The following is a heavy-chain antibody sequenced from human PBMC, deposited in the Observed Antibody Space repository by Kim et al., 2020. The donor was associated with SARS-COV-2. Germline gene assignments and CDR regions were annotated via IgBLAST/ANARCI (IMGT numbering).Heavy chain of an antibody. J-gene: IGHJ4*02. D-gene: IGHD2-15*01. CDR2: VSPTGIP. Sequence: SETLSLTCIVSGDSITSSSHYWGWIRQSPGRGLEWIGSVSPTGIPYYNPSLESRAAVSGDASKNQFFLKMTSVTAADTAVYYCVSFRTGSQADYWGQGTLVTVSS. CDR3: VSFRTGSQADY. CDR1: GDSITSSSHY. V-gene: IGHV4-39*01.